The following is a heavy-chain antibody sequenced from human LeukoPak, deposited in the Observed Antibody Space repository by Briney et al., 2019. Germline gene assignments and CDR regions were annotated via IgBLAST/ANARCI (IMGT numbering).Heavy chain of an antibody. V-gene: IGHV4-34*01. CDR2: INHSGST. D-gene: IGHD3-3*01. Sequence: PSETLSLTCAVYGGSFSGYYWSWIRQPPGKGLEWIGEINHSGSTNYNPSLKSRVTIPVDTSKNQFSLKLSSVTAADTAVYYCARGQAYYDFWSGHSSPDYWGQGTLVTVSS. CDR1: GGSFSGYY. CDR3: ARGQAYYDFWSGHSSPDY. J-gene: IGHJ4*02.